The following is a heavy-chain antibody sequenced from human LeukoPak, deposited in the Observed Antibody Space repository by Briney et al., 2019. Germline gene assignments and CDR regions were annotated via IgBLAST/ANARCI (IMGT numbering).Heavy chain of an antibody. J-gene: IGHJ4*02. D-gene: IGHD5-18*01. CDR3: ARIGSAYTAPDY. Sequence: QPGGSLRLSCAASGFTVSSNYMSWVRQAPGKGLEWVSVIYSGGSTYYADSVRGRFTIPRDNSKNTLYLQMNSLRAEDTAVYYCARIGSAYTAPDYWGQGTLVTVSS. CDR1: GFTVSSNY. CDR2: IYSGGST. V-gene: IGHV3-66*01.